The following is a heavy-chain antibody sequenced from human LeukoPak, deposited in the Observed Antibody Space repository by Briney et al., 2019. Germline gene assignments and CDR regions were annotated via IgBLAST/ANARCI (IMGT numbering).Heavy chain of an antibody. D-gene: IGHD3-16*01. CDR2: INSDGFSI. J-gene: IGHJ3*02. CDR1: GFTFSAYW. V-gene: IGHV3-74*01. Sequence: GGSLRLSCAASGFTFSAYWMHWVRQAPGKGLVWVSRINSDGFSIAYADSVKGRFTISGDNAKNTLYLHMNSLRAEDTAVYYCARFYGGSALDNWGQGTMVTVSS. CDR3: ARFYGGSALDN.